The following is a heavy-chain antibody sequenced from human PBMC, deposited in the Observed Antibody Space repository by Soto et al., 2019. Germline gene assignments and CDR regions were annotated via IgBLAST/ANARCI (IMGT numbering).Heavy chain of an antibody. J-gene: IGHJ3*02. CDR1: GFTFSSYG. D-gene: IGHD3-16*01. CDR3: ARRRLRGSAFDI. CDR2: IWYDGSNK. V-gene: IGHV3-33*01. Sequence: QVQLVESGGGVVQPGRSLRLSCAASGFTFSSYGMHWVRQAPGKGLEWVAVIWYDGSNKYYADSVKGRFTISRDNSKNTLYLQMNSLRAEDTAVYYCARRRLRGSAFDIWGQGTMVTVSS.